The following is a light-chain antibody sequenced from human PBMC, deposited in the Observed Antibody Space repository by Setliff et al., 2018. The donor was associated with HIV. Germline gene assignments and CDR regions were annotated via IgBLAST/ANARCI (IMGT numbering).Light chain of an antibody. CDR1: KLGERY. V-gene: IGLV3-1*01. CDR2: QGD. CDR3: QVWYVNTVV. J-gene: IGLJ2*01. Sequence: SYELTQPRSVSVSPGQTASITCSGDKLGERYACWYQQKTGQSPVLVMYQGDKRPSGIPERFSGSNSGNTATLTVTGTQPMDEADYYCQVWYVNTVVFGGGTQLTVL.